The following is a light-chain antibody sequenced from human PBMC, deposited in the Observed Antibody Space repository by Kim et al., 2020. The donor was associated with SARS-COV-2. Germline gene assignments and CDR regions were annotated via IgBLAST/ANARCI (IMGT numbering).Light chain of an antibody. Sequence: QSVVTQPASVSGSPGQSITISCTGTSGDIGASKFVSWYQQHPGKAPNLLIYDVSKRPSGLSDRFSASKSGNTASLTISGLQAEDEADYYCSSFTTSISYVFGTGTKVTVL. J-gene: IGLJ1*01. V-gene: IGLV2-14*03. CDR3: SSFTTSISYV. CDR2: DVS. CDR1: SGDIGASKF.